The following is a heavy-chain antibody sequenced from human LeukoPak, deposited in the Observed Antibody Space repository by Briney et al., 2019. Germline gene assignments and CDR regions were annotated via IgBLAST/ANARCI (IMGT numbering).Heavy chain of an antibody. J-gene: IGHJ5*02. CDR1: GDSVSSNSAA. CDR3: ARGGYNWNDVWFDP. CDR2: TYYRSKWYN. Sequence: SQTLSLTCAISGDSVSSNSAAWNWIRRSPSRGLEWLGRTYYRSKWYNDYAVSVKSRITINPDTSKNQFSLQLNSVTPEDTAVYYCARGGYNWNDVWFDPWGQGTLVTVSS. V-gene: IGHV6-1*01. D-gene: IGHD1-1*01.